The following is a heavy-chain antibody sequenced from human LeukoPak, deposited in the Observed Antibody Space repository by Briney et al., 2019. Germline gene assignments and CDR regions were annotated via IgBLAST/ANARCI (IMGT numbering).Heavy chain of an antibody. CDR2: INWNGGST. D-gene: IGHD6-6*01. J-gene: IGHJ4*02. CDR1: GFTFDDYG. Sequence: GGSLRLSCAASGFTFDDYGMSWVRQAPGKGLECVSGINWNGGSTAYADSVKGRFTISRDNAKNSLYLQMNSLRAEDTAFYYCARDLWGSSSSQLATFDYWGQGTLVTVSS. V-gene: IGHV3-20*04. CDR3: ARDLWGSSSSQLATFDY.